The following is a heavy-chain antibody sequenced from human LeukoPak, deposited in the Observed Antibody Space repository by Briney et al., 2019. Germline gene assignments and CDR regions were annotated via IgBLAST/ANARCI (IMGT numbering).Heavy chain of an antibody. CDR2: IYPGDSDT. V-gene: IGHV5-51*01. CDR3: ARHEEIKQWLDAFDI. CDR1: GYSFTSYW. Sequence: GESLEISCKGSGYSFTSYWIGWVRQMPGKGLEWMGIIYPGDSDTRYSPSFQGQVTISADKSISTAYLQWSSLKASDTAMYYCARHEEIKQWLDAFDIWGQGTMVTVSS. D-gene: IGHD6-19*01. J-gene: IGHJ3*02.